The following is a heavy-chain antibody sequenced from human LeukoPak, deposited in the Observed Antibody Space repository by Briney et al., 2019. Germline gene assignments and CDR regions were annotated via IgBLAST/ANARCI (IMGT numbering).Heavy chain of an antibody. CDR3: ARGATIFGVVIIQGWYFDL. J-gene: IGHJ2*01. Sequence: ASVKASCKASGYTFTGYYMHWVRQAPGQGLEWMGWINPNSGGTNYAQRFQGRVTMTRDTSISTAYMELSRLRSDDTAVYYCARGATIFGVVIIQGWYFDLWGRGTLVTVSS. CDR2: INPNSGGT. V-gene: IGHV1-2*02. CDR1: GYTFTGYY. D-gene: IGHD3-3*01.